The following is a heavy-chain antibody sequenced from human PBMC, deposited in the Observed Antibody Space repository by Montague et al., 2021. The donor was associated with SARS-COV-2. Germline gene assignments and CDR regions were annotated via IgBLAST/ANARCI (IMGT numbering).Heavy chain of an antibody. CDR1: FGSISTYY. V-gene: IGHV4-59*07. Sequence: SDTLSLTRTVSFGSISTYYWSWIRQPPGKGLEWIGFIFYNGSTKXNPSLKRRVSISLDTSKNQFSLKLSSVTAADTAVYYCARQDAWAYCGDECYRGWFDSWGQGTLVTVSS. J-gene: IGHJ5*01. D-gene: IGHD2-21*01. CDR2: IFYNGST. CDR3: ARQDAWAYCGDECYRGWFDS.